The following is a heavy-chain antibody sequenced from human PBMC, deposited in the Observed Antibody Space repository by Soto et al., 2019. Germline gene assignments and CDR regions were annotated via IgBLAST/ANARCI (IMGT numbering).Heavy chain of an antibody. Sequence: QVQLVQSGAEVKKPGSSVKVSCKASGGTFSSYTISWVRQAPGQGLEWMGRIIPILGIANYAQKFQGRVTITADNSTSTAYMELSSLRSEDTAVYYCASEEYYYGAGAFFDYWGQGTLVTVSS. CDR3: ASEEYYYGAGAFFDY. V-gene: IGHV1-69*02. CDR1: GGTFSSYT. D-gene: IGHD3-10*01. CDR2: IIPILGIA. J-gene: IGHJ4*02.